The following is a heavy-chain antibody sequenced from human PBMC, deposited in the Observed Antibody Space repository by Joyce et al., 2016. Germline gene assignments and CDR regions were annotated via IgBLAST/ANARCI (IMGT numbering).Heavy chain of an antibody. D-gene: IGHD6-19*01. Sequence: VKLRESGPGLVKPSETLSLTCSLSIGSISSFFWSWGRQSPEKGLEWIGYVHGSGRSNYSPSLNGRVTISVDTSKNQFSLRLTSVTPADTAIYYCAKTRRSSGFNPSYFEDWGQGTLVSVSS. CDR1: IGSISSFF. CDR3: AKTRRSSGFNPSYFED. V-gene: IGHV4-59*01. CDR2: VHGSGRS. J-gene: IGHJ1*01.